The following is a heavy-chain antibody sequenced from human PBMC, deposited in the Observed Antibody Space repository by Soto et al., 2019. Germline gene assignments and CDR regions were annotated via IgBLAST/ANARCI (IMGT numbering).Heavy chain of an antibody. V-gene: IGHV3-23*01. CDR3: AKAVSTSVWGMDF. D-gene: IGHD2-2*01. CDR2: ISGRGGST. J-gene: IGHJ6*02. CDR1: GVTFSSYA. Sequence: EVQLLESGGGLVQPGGSLRLSCAASGVTFSSYAMSWVLQAQGKGLEWVSAISGRGGSTYYADSVKGRFTISRDNSKNTLNLQMHSLRAEETDVYDCAKAVSTSVWGMDFWGQGTTVAVSS.